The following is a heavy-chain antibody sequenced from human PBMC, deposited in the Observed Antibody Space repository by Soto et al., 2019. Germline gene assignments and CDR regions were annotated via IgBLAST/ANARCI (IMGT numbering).Heavy chain of an antibody. CDR2: IIPIFGTA. D-gene: IGHD3-22*01. Sequence: QVQLVQSGAEVKKPGSSVKVSCKASGGTFSSYAISWVRQAPGQGLEWMGGIIPIFGTANYAQKFQGRVTITADESTSKAYIGLSSLRSEDTAVYYWSRTQVVINRQGWFHPWGQGTLVTGSS. J-gene: IGHJ5*02. CDR3: SRTQVVINRQGWFHP. CDR1: GGTFSSYA. V-gene: IGHV1-69*01.